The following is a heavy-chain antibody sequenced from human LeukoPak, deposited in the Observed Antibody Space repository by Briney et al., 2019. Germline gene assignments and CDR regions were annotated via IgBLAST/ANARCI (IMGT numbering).Heavy chain of an antibody. Sequence: SETLSLTCIVSGGSISSYYWSWIRQPPGKGLEWIGYIHSSGSTNYNPSLKSRVTVSIDTSKNQFSLNLSSVTAADTAVYYCARDQTSKGDAFDIWGQGTMVIVSS. V-gene: IGHV4-59*01. CDR2: IHSSGST. CDR1: GGSISSYY. CDR3: ARDQTSKGDAFDI. J-gene: IGHJ3*02.